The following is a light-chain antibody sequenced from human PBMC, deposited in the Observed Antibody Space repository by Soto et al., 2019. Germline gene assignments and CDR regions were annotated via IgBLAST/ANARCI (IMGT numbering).Light chain of an antibody. CDR3: QQSFSAPIFT. J-gene: IGKJ3*01. CDR1: QSISTF. CDR2: AAS. V-gene: IGKV1-39*01. Sequence: DIQITQSPSSLSASVGDRVTITCRASQSISTFLNWYQHKPGKAPTLLIYAASSLQSGVPSRFSGSGSGTDFTLTISNLQPEDVATYYCQQSFSAPIFTFGPGTKVDIK.